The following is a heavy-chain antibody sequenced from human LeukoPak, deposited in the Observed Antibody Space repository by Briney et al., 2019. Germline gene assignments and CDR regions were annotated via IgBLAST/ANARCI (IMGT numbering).Heavy chain of an antibody. D-gene: IGHD3-22*01. CDR3: ARGYYYDSSGYFFDY. CDR2: INPNSGGT. V-gene: IGHV1-2*02. CDR1: GYTFTGYY. J-gene: IGHJ4*02. Sequence: ASVKVSCEASGYTFTGYYMHWVRQAPGQGLEWMGWINPNSGGTNYAQKFQGRVTMTRDTSISTAYMELSRLRSDDTAVYYCARGYYYDSSGYFFDYWGQGTLVTVSS.